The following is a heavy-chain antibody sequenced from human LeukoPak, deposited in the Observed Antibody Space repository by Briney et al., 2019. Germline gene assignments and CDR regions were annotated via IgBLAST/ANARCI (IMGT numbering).Heavy chain of an antibody. Sequence: SETLSLTCTVSGGSISSSSYYWGWIRQPPGKGLEWIGSIYYSGSTYYNPSLKSRVTISVDTSKNQSSLKLSSVTAADTAVYYCARGGYFDWLDYYGMDVWGQGTTVTVSS. CDR1: GGSISSSSYY. V-gene: IGHV4-39*07. CDR3: ARGGYFDWLDYYGMDV. CDR2: IYYSGST. D-gene: IGHD3-9*01. J-gene: IGHJ6*02.